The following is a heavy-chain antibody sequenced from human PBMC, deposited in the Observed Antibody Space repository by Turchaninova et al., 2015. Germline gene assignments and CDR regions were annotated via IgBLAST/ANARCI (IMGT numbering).Heavy chain of an antibody. CDR3: ARHSTGWAEYFHH. CDR2: ISRYGTT. V-gene: IGHV4-38-2*02. D-gene: IGHD6-19*01. Sequence: QVHLQESGPGLVEHSEALSPTCTVSGFFISDGFHWGWIRQPPGKEMEVIGTISRYGTTYYNPSLQSRVTISLATSENQFSLNLDSVTAADTAVYYCARHSTGWAEYFHHWGQGTLVTVSS. CDR1: GFFISDGFH. J-gene: IGHJ1*01.